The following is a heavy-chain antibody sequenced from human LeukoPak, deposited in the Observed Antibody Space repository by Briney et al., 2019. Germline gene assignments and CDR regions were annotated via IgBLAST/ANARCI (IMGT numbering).Heavy chain of an antibody. D-gene: IGHD6-19*01. Sequence: GGSLRLSCAASGFTFKNFGINWVRQAPGKGLEWVSSISSSSSYISYADSVKGRFTISRDNAKNSLDLQMNSLRAEDTAVYYCAIARYSSCWHTFDYWGQGTLVTVSS. V-gene: IGHV3-21*01. CDR1: GFTFKNFG. CDR3: AIARYSSCWHTFDY. CDR2: ISSSSSYI. J-gene: IGHJ4*02.